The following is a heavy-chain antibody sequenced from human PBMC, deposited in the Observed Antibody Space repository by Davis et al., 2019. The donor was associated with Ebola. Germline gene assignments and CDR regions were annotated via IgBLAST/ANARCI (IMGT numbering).Heavy chain of an antibody. D-gene: IGHD3-16*01. CDR2: IYPGDSDT. J-gene: IGHJ6*04. Sequence: GESLKISCKGSGYSFTSYWISWVRQMPGKGLEWMAMIYPGDSDTTYSPPFQGQVTLSADKSITTAYLQWSSLKASDTATYYCARRTSLGHSKNHGWDVWGKGTTVIVSS. CDR3: ARRTSLGHSKNHGWDV. CDR1: GYSFTSYW. V-gene: IGHV5-51*01.